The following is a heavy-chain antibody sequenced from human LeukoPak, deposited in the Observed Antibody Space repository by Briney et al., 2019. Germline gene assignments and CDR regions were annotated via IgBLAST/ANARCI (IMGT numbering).Heavy chain of an antibody. Sequence: GGSLRLPCAASGFTFSSYAMSWVRQAPGKGLQRVSTISGSGGNTYYADSVKGRFTVSRDNSKNTLYLQMNSLRAEDTAVYYCAKDTSSSWGPYYFDYWGQGTLVTVSS. D-gene: IGHD6-13*01. V-gene: IGHV3-23*01. J-gene: IGHJ4*02. CDR2: ISGSGGNT. CDR3: AKDTSSSWGPYYFDY. CDR1: GFTFSSYA.